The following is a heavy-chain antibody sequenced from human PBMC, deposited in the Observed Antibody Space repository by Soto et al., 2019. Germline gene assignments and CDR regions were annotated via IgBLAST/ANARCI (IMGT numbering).Heavy chain of an antibody. CDR2: INPDGGST. CDR1: GYTFISYY. Sequence: QVQLVQSGAEVRKPGTSVKLSCKASGYTFISYYIHWVRQAPGQGLEWVGIINPDGGSTSYTQKCQGRVTMTRDSTTSTVYMDLTSLRSDDTDVYYCALASFASWGQGTLVTVPS. CDR3: ALASFAS. J-gene: IGHJ5*01. V-gene: IGHV1-46*01.